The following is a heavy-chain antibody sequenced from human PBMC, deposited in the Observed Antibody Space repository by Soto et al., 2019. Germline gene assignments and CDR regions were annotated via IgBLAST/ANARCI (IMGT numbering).Heavy chain of an antibody. CDR3: ARDLRGYNPFDT. CDR2: IYVGGDT. CDR1: GVTVSSNY. Sequence: GGSLRLSCAASGVTVSSNYMSWVRQAPGRGLEWVSAIYVGGDTKYADSVKGRFTISRDNSKNTLYLQMNSLRVEDTAVYYCARDLRGYNPFDTWGQGTMVTVSS. J-gene: IGHJ3*02. V-gene: IGHV3-66*01. D-gene: IGHD1-1*01.